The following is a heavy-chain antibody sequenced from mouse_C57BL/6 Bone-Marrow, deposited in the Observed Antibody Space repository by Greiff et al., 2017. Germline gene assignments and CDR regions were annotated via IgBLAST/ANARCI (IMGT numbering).Heavy chain of an antibody. J-gene: IGHJ1*03. D-gene: IGHD1-1*01. CDR1: GYTFTSYD. Sequence: VQLQQSGPELVKPGASVKLSCKASGYTFTSYDINWVKQRPGQGLEWIGWIYPRDGSTKYNEKFKGKATLTVDTSSSTAYMELHSLTSEDSAVYFCARGYGSGYWYFDVWGTGTTVTVAS. CDR3: ARGYGSGYWYFDV. CDR2: IYPRDGST. V-gene: IGHV1-85*01.